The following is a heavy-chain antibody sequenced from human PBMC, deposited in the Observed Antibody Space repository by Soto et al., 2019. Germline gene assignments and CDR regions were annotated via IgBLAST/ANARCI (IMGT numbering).Heavy chain of an antibody. J-gene: IGHJ3*02. D-gene: IGHD1-26*01. CDR2: IKRKTEGATT. V-gene: IGHV3-15*01. Sequence: GGSLRLSCAASGFTFSSYAMSWVRQAPGKGLEWVGRIKRKTEGATTDYAVPVKGRFTISRDDSKNMLYLQMNSLKTEDTAVYYCTTTWSSDAFDIWGQGTLVTVSS. CDR1: GFTFSSYA. CDR3: TTTWSSDAFDI.